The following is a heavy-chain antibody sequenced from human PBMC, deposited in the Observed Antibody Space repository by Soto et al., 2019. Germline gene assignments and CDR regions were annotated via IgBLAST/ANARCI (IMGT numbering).Heavy chain of an antibody. J-gene: IGHJ4*02. CDR3: ARDGCTTTSCYRPYYFDY. CDR2: ISSSSGTI. CDR1: GFTFSSYN. Sequence: GGSLRLSCAASGFTFSSYNMNWVRQAPGKGLEWVSYISSSSGTIYYADSVKGRFTISRDNAKKSLFLQMNNLRDEDTAVYYCARDGCTTTSCYRPYYFDYWGQGTLVTVSS. D-gene: IGHD2-2*02. V-gene: IGHV3-48*02.